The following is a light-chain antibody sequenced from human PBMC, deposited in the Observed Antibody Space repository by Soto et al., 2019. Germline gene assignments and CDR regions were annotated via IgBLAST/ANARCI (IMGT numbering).Light chain of an antibody. CDR2: DNN. V-gene: IGLV1-51*01. CDR1: ASNIGSHY. J-gene: IGLJ3*02. Sequence: QSVLTQPPSVSAAPGQKVTISCSGSASNIGSHYVSWYQQLPGAAPKLLLYDNNERPSGIPDRFSGSKSGTSATLGITGLQTGDEADYYCGSWDNSLSAGVFGGGTKLTVL. CDR3: GSWDNSLSAGV.